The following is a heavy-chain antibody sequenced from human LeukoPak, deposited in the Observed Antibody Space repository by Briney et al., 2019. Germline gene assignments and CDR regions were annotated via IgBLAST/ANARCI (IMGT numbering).Heavy chain of an antibody. Sequence: SETLSLTCAVSGGSITSNNWWSWVRQSPGKGLEWIGEIYHTGNSNYNPSLKSRVTMSVDKSKNQFSMKLTSVTAEDTAFYYCARSEINDYMIYWGQGKPVTVSS. CDR3: ARSEINDYMIY. V-gene: IGHV4-4*02. D-gene: IGHD4-11*01. CDR2: IYHTGNS. J-gene: IGHJ4*02. CDR1: GGSITSNNW.